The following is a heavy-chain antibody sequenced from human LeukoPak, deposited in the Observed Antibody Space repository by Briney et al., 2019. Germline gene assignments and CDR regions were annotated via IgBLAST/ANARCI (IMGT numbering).Heavy chain of an antibody. CDR3: ARVAGDHDAFDI. D-gene: IGHD3-10*01. CDR2: IYHSGST. J-gene: IGHJ3*02. V-gene: IGHV4-30-2*01. CDR1: GVSISSGGYS. Sequence: PSETLSLTCAVSGVSISSGGYSWRGIRQPPGKGLEWIGYIYHSGSTYYHPSLKSRVTISVDRSKNQFSLKLSSVTAADTAVYYCARVAGDHDAFDIWGQGTMVTVSS.